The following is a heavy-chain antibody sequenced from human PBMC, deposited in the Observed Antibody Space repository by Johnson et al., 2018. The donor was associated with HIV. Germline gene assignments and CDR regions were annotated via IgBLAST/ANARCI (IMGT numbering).Heavy chain of an antibody. CDR2: LYSGGKT. CDR1: GFTVSSNY. V-gene: IGHV3-53*01. J-gene: IGHJ3*02. D-gene: IGHD6-6*01. Sequence: VQLVESGGGLIQPGGSLRLSCAASGFTVSSNYMSWVRLAPGKGLEWVSVLYSGGKTYYADSVKGRFTISRDTSKNTLYLQMNSLRAEETAVYYCASPWGRFSTSSLDIFDIWGQGTMVTVSS. CDR3: ASPWGRFSTSSLDIFDI.